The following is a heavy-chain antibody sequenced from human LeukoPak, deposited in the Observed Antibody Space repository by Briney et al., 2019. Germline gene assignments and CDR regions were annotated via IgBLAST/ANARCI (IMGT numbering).Heavy chain of an antibody. V-gene: IGHV3-33*01. Sequence: GGSLRLSCVVSGFTFSESWMSWVRQAPGKGLEWVAVIWYDGSNKYYADSVKGRFTISRDNSKNTLYLQMNSLRAEDTAVYYCARDVHDFWSGHRTNWFDPWGQGTLVTVSS. D-gene: IGHD3-3*01. CDR1: GFTFSESW. J-gene: IGHJ5*02. CDR2: IWYDGSNK. CDR3: ARDVHDFWSGHRTNWFDP.